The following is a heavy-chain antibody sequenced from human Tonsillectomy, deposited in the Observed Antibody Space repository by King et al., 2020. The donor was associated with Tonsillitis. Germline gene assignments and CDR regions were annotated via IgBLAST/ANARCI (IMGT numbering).Heavy chain of an antibody. CDR1: GFTFSRYA. Sequence: VQLVESGGGLVQPGGSLRLSCAASGFTFSRYAMSWVRQAPGKGLEWVSSISGSGGSTYYADSVKGRFTISRDNSKNTLYLQMNSLRAEDTAVYYCAKGPVVDFWSGYYLYYFDYWGQGTLVTVSS. D-gene: IGHD3-3*01. J-gene: IGHJ4*02. CDR2: ISGSGGST. CDR3: AKGPVVDFWSGYYLYYFDY. V-gene: IGHV3-23*04.